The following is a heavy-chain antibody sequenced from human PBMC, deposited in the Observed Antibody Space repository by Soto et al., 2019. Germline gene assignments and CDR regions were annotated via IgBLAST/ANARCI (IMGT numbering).Heavy chain of an antibody. Sequence: GGSLRLSCAASGFTFIHVLMNWVRQAPGKGLEWVGRIKSKTDGGTTDYAAPVKGRFTISRDDSKNTVYLQMNSLKTEDTAVYYCTTDYYDSSGYYVLGYWGQGTLVTVSS. CDR3: TTDYYDSSGYYVLGY. V-gene: IGHV3-15*07. D-gene: IGHD3-22*01. CDR1: GFTFIHVL. J-gene: IGHJ4*02. CDR2: IKSKTDGGTT.